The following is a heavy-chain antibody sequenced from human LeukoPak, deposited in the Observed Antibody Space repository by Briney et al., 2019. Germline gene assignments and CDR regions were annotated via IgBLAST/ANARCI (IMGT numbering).Heavy chain of an antibody. V-gene: IGHV1-2*02. Sequence: GASVKVSCKASGYTFTGYYLHWVRQPPGQGLEWMGWINPNNGDPNYAQKFQGRVTMTRDTSISTAYMDLSSLKSDDTAVYYCARSDGFSYGPYFDYWGQGTLVTVSS. CDR2: INPNNGDP. D-gene: IGHD5-18*01. CDR3: ARSDGFSYGPYFDY. J-gene: IGHJ4*02. CDR1: GYTFTGYY.